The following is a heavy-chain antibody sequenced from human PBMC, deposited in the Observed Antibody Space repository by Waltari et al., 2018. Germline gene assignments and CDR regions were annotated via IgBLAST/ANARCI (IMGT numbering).Heavy chain of an antibody. D-gene: IGHD3-3*01. CDR2: INSDGSST. Sequence: EVQLVESGGGLVQPGGSLRRSCEAQGFSFTRYLMHWVRQAPGKGLVWVSRINSDGSSTSYADSVKGRFTISRDNAKNTLYLRMSSLRAEDTAVYYCARASVYDSCIDYWGQGTLVTVSS. V-gene: IGHV3-74*01. CDR1: GFSFTRYL. CDR3: ARASVYDSCIDY. J-gene: IGHJ4*02.